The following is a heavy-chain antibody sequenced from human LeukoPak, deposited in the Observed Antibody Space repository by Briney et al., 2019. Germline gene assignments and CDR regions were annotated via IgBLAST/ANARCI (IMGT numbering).Heavy chain of an antibody. J-gene: IGHJ6*03. V-gene: IGHV3-20*04. D-gene: IGHD3-10*01. Sequence: PGGSLRLSCAASGFTFDDYGMSWVRQAPGKGLEWVSGINWNGGSTGYADSVKGRFTISRDNAKNSLYLQMNSLRAEDTALYYCARGERDYYGSGSYHYYMDVWGKGTTVTVSS. CDR3: ARGERDYYGSGSYHYYMDV. CDR1: GFTFDDYG. CDR2: INWNGGST.